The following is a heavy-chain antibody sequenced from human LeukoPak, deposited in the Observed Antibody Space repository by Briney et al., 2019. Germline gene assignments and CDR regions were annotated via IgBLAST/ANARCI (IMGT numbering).Heavy chain of an antibody. CDR3: ARGSFDYFDY. CDR2: IYYSGST. CDR1: GGSISSGGYY. V-gene: IGHV4-31*03. Sequence: SQTLSLTCTVSGGSISSGGYYWCWIRQHPGKGLEWIGYIYYSGSTYYNPSLKSRVTISVDTSKNQFSLKLSSVTAADTAVYYCARGSFDYFDYWGQGTLVTVSS. J-gene: IGHJ4*02.